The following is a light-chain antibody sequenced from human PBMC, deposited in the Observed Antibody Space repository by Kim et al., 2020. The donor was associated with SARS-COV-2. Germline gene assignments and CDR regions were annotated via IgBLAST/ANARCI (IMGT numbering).Light chain of an antibody. CDR1: QDISNA. CDR2: AAS. V-gene: IGKV1-NL1*01. CDR3: QQHYNSLST. Sequence: SASVGDRITITCRASQDISNAVAWYQQKPGKAPELLLYAASRLQGGVPSRFSGSGSGTEYTLTISGLQPEDFASYYCQQHYNSLSTFGQGTKLEI. J-gene: IGKJ2*01.